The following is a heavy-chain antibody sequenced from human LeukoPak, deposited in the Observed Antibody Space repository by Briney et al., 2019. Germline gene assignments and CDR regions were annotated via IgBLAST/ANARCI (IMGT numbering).Heavy chain of an antibody. CDR1: GYTFTGYY. CDR3: ARQMAVVGDPWFDP. Sequence: ASVKVSCKASGYTFTGYYMHWVRQAPGQGLEWMGWINPNSGGTNYAQKFQGWVTMTRDTSISTAYMELSRLRSDDTAVYYCARQMAVVGDPWFDPWGQGTLVTVSS. CDR2: INPNSGGT. D-gene: IGHD3-16*01. V-gene: IGHV1-2*04. J-gene: IGHJ5*02.